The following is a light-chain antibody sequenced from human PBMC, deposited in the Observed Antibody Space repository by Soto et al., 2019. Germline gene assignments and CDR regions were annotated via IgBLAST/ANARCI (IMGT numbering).Light chain of an antibody. Sequence: EIVLTQSPDTLSLCPGEIATLSCRASQPISSHNYLAWYQQKPGQAPRLLIYDASNRATGIPARFSGSGSGTDFTLTISSLEPEDFAVYYRQQRRNWLITFGQGTRLEIK. CDR2: DAS. J-gene: IGKJ5*01. CDR3: QQRRNWLIT. V-gene: IGKV3-11*01. CDR1: QPISSHNY.